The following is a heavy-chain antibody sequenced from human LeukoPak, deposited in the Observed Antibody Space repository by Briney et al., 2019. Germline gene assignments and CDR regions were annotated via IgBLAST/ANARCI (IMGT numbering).Heavy chain of an antibody. CDR2: IYPADSDT. CDR3: VGSSGYSDYYLHH. D-gene: IGHD3-22*01. CDR1: GYSFTSYW. V-gene: IGHV5-51*01. J-gene: IGHJ4*02. Sequence: GESLKISCKGSGYSFTSYWIGWVRQMPGEGLDWMGIIYPADSDTTYSPSFQGQVTISADKSISTAYLQWSSLKASGTAMYYCVGSSGYSDYYLHHWGQGTLVTVSS.